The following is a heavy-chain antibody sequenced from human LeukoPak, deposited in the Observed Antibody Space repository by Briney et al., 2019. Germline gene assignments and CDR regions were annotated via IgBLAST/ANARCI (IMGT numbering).Heavy chain of an antibody. J-gene: IGHJ4*02. V-gene: IGHV4-31*03. CDR2: IYYSGST. CDR1: GGSISSGGYY. Sequence: PSETLSLTCTVPGGSISSGGYYWSWIRQHPGKGLEWIGYIYYSGSTYYNPSLKSRVTISVDTSKNQFSLKLSSVTAADTAVYYCARGVYDFWSAASPYFDYWGQGTLVTVSS. D-gene: IGHD3-3*01. CDR3: ARGVYDFWSAASPYFDY.